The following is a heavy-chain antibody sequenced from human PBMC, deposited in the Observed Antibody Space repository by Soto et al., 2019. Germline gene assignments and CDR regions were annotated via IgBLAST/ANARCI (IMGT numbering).Heavy chain of an antibody. CDR2: IVVGSGNT. CDR3: AXXSLGYSGYENYYYYGMDV. D-gene: IGHD5-12*01. Sequence: SVKVSCKASGFTFTSSAMQWVRQARGQRLEWIGWIVVGSGNTNYAQKFQERVTITRDMSTSTAYMELSSLRSEDTAVYYCAXXSLGYSGYENYYYYGMDVWGQGTTVTVSS. J-gene: IGHJ6*02. CDR1: GFTFTSSA. V-gene: IGHV1-58*02.